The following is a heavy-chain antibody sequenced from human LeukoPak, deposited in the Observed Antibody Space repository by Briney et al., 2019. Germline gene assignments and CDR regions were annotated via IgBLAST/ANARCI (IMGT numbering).Heavy chain of an antibody. Sequence: SETLSLTCTVSGGSISSSSYYWGWIRQPPGKGLEWIGSFYYSGSTYYNPSLKSRVTISVDTSKNQFSLKLSSVTAADTAVYYCARDRVTMVRGDSYWGQGTLVTVSS. D-gene: IGHD3-10*01. J-gene: IGHJ4*02. CDR3: ARDRVTMVRGDSY. CDR2: FYYSGST. CDR1: GGSISSSSYY. V-gene: IGHV4-39*07.